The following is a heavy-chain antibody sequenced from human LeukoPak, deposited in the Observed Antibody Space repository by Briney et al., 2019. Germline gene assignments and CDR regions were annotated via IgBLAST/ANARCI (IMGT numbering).Heavy chain of an antibody. CDR1: GGSISSYY. CDR3: ARRATMLAGGYFHY. CDR2: IYASGST. Sequence: SETLSLTCTVSGGSISSYYWSWIRRPPGKGLEWIGYIYASGSTTYNPSLKSRVTISIDTSKNQFSLRLSSVTAADTAVYYCARRATMLAGGYFHYWGQGTLVSVSS. D-gene: IGHD5-12*01. V-gene: IGHV4-4*09. J-gene: IGHJ4*02.